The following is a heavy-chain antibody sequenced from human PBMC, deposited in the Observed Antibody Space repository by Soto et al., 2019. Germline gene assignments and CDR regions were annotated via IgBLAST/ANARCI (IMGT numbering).Heavy chain of an antibody. Sequence: SETLSLTCAVYGGSFSGYYWSWIRQPPGKGLEWIGEINHSGSTNYNPSLKSRVTISVDTSKNQFSLKLSSVTAADTAVYYCARGIHYYGSGSWKYPARFDPWGQGTLVTVSS. CDR3: ARGIHYYGSGSWKYPARFDP. D-gene: IGHD3-10*01. V-gene: IGHV4-34*01. CDR1: GGSFSGYY. CDR2: INHSGST. J-gene: IGHJ5*02.